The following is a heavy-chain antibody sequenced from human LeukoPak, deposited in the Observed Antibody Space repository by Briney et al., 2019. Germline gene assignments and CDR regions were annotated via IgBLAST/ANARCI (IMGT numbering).Heavy chain of an antibody. D-gene: IGHD3-16*02. CDR3: ARRTFGGVIAY. CDR2: IYTSGST. CDR1: GVSISSASYY. J-gene: IGHJ4*02. V-gene: IGHV4-61*02. Sequence: PSETLSLTCTVSGVSISSASYYWSWIRQPAGKGLEWIGRIYTSGSTNYNPSLKSRVTMSVDTSKNQFSLRLSSVTAADTAVYYCARRTFGGVIAYWGQGTLVTVSS.